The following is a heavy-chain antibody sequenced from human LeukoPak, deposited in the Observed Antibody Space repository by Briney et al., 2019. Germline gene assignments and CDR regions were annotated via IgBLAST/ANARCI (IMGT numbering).Heavy chain of an antibody. CDR3: ASLMSGYGPRRLDY. D-gene: IGHD3-3*01. Sequence: PGGSLRLSCAASGFTFSSYSMNWVRQAPGKGLEWVSSISSSSSYIYYADSVKGRFTISRDNAKNSPYLQMNSLRAEDTAVYYCASLMSGYGPRRLDYWGQGTLVTVSS. J-gene: IGHJ4*02. V-gene: IGHV3-21*01. CDR2: ISSSSSYI. CDR1: GFTFSSYS.